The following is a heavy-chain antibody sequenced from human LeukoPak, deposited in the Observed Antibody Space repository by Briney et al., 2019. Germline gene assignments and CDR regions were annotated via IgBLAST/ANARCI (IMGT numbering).Heavy chain of an antibody. J-gene: IGHJ3*02. CDR3: ARDLRDSLAFDI. CDR2: INSDGSST. Sequence: GGSLRLSCAASGFTFDNYGMSWVRLAPGKGLEWVSRINSDGSSTSYADSVKGRFTISRDNAKNSLYLQMNSLRAEDTAVYYCARDLRDSLAFDIWGQGTMVTVSS. D-gene: IGHD3-22*01. V-gene: IGHV3-74*01. CDR1: GFTFDNYG.